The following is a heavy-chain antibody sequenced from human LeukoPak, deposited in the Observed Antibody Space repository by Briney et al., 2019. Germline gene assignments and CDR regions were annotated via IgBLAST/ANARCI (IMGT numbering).Heavy chain of an antibody. D-gene: IGHD6-13*01. Sequence: GRSLRLSCAASGLTFSSYSMNWVRQAPGKGLEWVSSISSSSSYIYYADSVKGRFTISRDNAKNSLYLQMNSLRAEDTAVYYCAIAAAGPLESYWGQGTLVTVSS. CDR1: GLTFSSYS. J-gene: IGHJ4*02. V-gene: IGHV3-21*01. CDR2: ISSSSSYI. CDR3: AIAAAGPLESY.